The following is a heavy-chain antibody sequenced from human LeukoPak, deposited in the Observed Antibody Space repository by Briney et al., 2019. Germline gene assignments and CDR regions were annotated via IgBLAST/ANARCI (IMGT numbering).Heavy chain of an antibody. CDR3: ARREYYYYYYMDV. CDR1: GGSFSGYY. CDR2: INHSGST. J-gene: IGHJ6*03. V-gene: IGHV4-34*01. Sequence: SETLSHTCAVYGGSFSGYYWSWIRQPPGKGLEWIGEINHSGSTNYNPSLKSRVTISVDTSKNQFSLKLSSVTAADTAVYYCARREYYYYYYMDVWGKGTTVTISS.